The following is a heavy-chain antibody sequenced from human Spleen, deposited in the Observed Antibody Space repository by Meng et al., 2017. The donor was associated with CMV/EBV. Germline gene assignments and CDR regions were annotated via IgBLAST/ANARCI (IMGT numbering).Heavy chain of an antibody. D-gene: IGHD3-3*01. CDR3: ARKGITMVGVEDY. CDR1: GFTFDDYG. J-gene: IGHJ4*02. CDR2: INWHGGTT. Sequence: GESLKISCAASGFTFDDYGMSWVRQVPGKGLEWVSGINWHGGTTAYADSVKGRFTISRDNAKSSLYLEMNNLRAEDTAFYYCARKGITMVGVEDYWGQGTLVTVSS. V-gene: IGHV3-20*04.